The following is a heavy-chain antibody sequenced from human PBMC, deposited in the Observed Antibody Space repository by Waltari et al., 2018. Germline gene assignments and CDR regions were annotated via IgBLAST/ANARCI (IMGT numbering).Heavy chain of an antibody. V-gene: IGHV1-2*07. CDR3: ARSGGGTTTFGVAE. D-gene: IGHD3-3*01. CDR2: INPRSGDT. J-gene: IGHJ4*02. CDR1: GYTFTDFF. Sequence: QVQLVQSGAEVKKSGASVKVSCKASGYTFTDFFIHWVRQAPGQGLEWMGGINPRSGDTSYAHRFEGGGTMTGDTSITTAYMELTGLRSEDTAIYYCARSGGGTTTFGVAEWGQGSLVTVSS.